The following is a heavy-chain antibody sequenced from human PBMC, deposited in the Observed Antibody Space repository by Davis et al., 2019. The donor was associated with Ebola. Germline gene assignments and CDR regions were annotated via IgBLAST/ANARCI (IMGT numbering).Heavy chain of an antibody. CDR3: ARGLLWFGELFGYGMDV. CDR2: ISSSSSYI. V-gene: IGHV3-21*01. Sequence: GGSLRLSCAASGFTFSSYSMNWVRQAPEKGLEWVSSISSSSSYIYYADSVKGRFTISRDNAKNSLYLQMNSLRAEDTAVYYCARGLLWFGELFGYGMDVWGQGTTVTVSS. J-gene: IGHJ6*02. D-gene: IGHD3-10*01. CDR1: GFTFSSYS.